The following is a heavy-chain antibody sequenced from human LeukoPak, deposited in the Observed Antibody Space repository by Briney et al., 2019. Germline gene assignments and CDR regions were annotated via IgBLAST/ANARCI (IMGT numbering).Heavy chain of an antibody. CDR1: GFTFDDYA. D-gene: IGHD3-22*01. CDR3: AKGGYYDGSGYMDV. Sequence: GGSLRLSCAASGFTFDDYAMHWVRQAPGKGLEWVSGISWNSGSIGYADSVKGRFTISRDNAKNSLYLQMNSLRAEDTALYYCAKGGYYDGSGYMDVWGKGTTVTISS. CDR2: ISWNSGSI. J-gene: IGHJ6*03. V-gene: IGHV3-9*01.